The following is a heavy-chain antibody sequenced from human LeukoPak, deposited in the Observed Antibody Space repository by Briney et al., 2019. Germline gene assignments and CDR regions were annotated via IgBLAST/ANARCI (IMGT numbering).Heavy chain of an antibody. J-gene: IGHJ4*02. CDR3: AREFTGYGNTDY. CDR1: GGSFSGYY. D-gene: IGHD5-12*01. V-gene: IGHV4-34*01. CDR2: INHSGST. Sequence: SETLSLTCAVYGGSFSGYYWSWIRQPPGKGLEWIGEINHSGSTNYNPSLKSRVTISVDTSKNQFSLKLSSVTAADTAVYYCAREFTGYGNTDYWGQGTLVTVSS.